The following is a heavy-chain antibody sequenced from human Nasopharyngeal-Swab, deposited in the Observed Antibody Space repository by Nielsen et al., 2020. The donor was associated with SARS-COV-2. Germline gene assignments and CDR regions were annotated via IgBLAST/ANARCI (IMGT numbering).Heavy chain of an antibody. D-gene: IGHD1-26*01. Sequence: LSLTCAASGFTFSSYDMHWVRQATGKGLEWVSAIGTAGDTYYPGSVKGRFTISREIAKNSLYLQMNSLRAGDTAVYYCAREGELGGSWYFDLWGRGTLVTVSS. CDR1: GFTFSSYD. CDR3: AREGELGGSWYFDL. CDR2: IGTAGDT. J-gene: IGHJ2*01. V-gene: IGHV3-13*01.